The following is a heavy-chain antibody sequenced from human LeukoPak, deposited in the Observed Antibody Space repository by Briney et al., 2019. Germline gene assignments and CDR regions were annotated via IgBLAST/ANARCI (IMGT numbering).Heavy chain of an antibody. D-gene: IGHD3-22*01. Sequence: PGGSLRLSCAASGFTFDDYAMHWVRQAPGKGLEWVSGISWNSGSIGYADSVKGRFTISRDNAKNSLYLQMNSLRAEDTALYYCAKDNGYYYDSSGYYPFWGQGTMVTVSS. J-gene: IGHJ3*01. CDR1: GFTFDDYA. CDR3: AKDNGYYYDSSGYYPF. V-gene: IGHV3-9*01. CDR2: ISWNSGSI.